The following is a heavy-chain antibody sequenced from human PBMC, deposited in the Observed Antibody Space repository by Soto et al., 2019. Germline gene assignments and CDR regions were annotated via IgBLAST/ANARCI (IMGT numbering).Heavy chain of an antibody. Sequence: ETLSLTCTVSGGSISTFYWSWIRQAPGKGLEWIGHISYSGSTSYNPSLKSRVTISVDTSKNQFSLKLSSLTAADTAVYFCARSRYCSSSTCYEDYNYFGPWGKGPLVTVSS. J-gene: IGHJ5*02. CDR2: ISYSGST. CDR3: ARSRYCSSSTCYEDYNYFGP. CDR1: GGSISTFY. D-gene: IGHD2-2*01. V-gene: IGHV4-59*01.